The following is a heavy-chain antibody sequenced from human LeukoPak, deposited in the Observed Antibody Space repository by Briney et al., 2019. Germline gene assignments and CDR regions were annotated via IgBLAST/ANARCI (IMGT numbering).Heavy chain of an antibody. CDR1: GGSLSSGDYY. J-gene: IGHJ5*02. CDR2: IYYSGST. V-gene: IGHV4-30-4*01. Sequence: SETLSLTCTVSGGSLSSGDYYWSWIRQPPGKGLEGIGYIYYSGSTYYNPSLKSRVTISVDTSKNQFSLKLSSVTAADTAVYYCARVHGSGSWATVDPWGQGTLVTVSS. D-gene: IGHD3-10*01. CDR3: ARVHGSGSWATVDP.